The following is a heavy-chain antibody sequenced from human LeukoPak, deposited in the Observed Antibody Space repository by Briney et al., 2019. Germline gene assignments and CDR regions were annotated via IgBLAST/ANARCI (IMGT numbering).Heavy chain of an antibody. J-gene: IGHJ4*02. CDR2: VTGSGIST. Sequence: PGGSLRLSCAASGFTFSNYAMTWVRQTPGKGLEWVSIVTGSGISTYYVDSVKGRFTISRDNSKNTLYLQMNSLRAEDTAVYYCARAGYSSSSFYYFDYWGQGTLVTVSS. V-gene: IGHV3-23*01. D-gene: IGHD6-6*01. CDR1: GFTFSNYA. CDR3: ARAGYSSSSFYYFDY.